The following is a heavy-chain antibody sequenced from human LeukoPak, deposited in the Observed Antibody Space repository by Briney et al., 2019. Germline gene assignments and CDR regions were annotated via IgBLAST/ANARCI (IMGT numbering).Heavy chain of an antibody. Sequence: GSLRLSCAASGFTFSSYNMNWVRQPPGKGLEWIGEINHSGSTNYNPSLKSRVTISVDTSKNQFSLKLSSVTAADTAVYYCARGQGRRGYSYGWPSPIDYWGQGTLVTVSS. CDR3: ARGQGRRGYSYGWPSPIDY. D-gene: IGHD5-18*01. V-gene: IGHV4-34*01. J-gene: IGHJ4*02. CDR2: INHSGST. CDR1: GFTFSSYN.